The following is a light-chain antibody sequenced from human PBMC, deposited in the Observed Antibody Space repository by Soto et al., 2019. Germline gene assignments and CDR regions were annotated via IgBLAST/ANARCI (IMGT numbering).Light chain of an antibody. CDR1: SSDVGSYNL. J-gene: IGLJ1*01. Sequence: QSALTQPASVSGSPGQSITIYCTGTSSDVGSYNLVSWYQQHPGKAPKLMIYEVSKRPSGVSNRFSGSKSGNTASLSISGLQAEDEADYYCCSYAGSSTFGFGTGTKVTVL. CDR2: EVS. CDR3: CSYAGSSTFG. V-gene: IGLV2-23*02.